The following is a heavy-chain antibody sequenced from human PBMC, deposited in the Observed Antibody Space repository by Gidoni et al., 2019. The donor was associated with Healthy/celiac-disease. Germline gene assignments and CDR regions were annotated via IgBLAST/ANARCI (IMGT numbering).Heavy chain of an antibody. CDR1: GGSISSGGYY. Sequence: QVQLQESGQGLVKPSQTLSITCTVSGGSISSGGYYWSWIRQHPGKGLEWIGYIYYSGSTYYNPSLKSRVTISVDTSKNQFSLKLSSVTAADTAVYYCAREMVQRTDGMDVWGQGTTVTVSS. CDR2: IYYSGST. D-gene: IGHD3-10*01. V-gene: IGHV4-31*03. J-gene: IGHJ6*02. CDR3: AREMVQRTDGMDV.